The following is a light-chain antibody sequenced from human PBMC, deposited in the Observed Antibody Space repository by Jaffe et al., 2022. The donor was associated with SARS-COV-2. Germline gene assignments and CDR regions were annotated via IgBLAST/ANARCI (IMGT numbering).Light chain of an antibody. CDR3: QSYDSSLHLYV. V-gene: IGLV1-40*01. CDR1: SSNIGEGHD. Sequence: QSVLTQPPSVSGAPGQTVSISCTGSSSNIGEGHDVHWYQQLPGTAPRLLIYSNRNRPSGVPDRFSASKSVTSASLAISGLQAEDEADYYCQSYDSSLHLYVFGTGTKVTVL. CDR2: SNR. J-gene: IGLJ1*01.